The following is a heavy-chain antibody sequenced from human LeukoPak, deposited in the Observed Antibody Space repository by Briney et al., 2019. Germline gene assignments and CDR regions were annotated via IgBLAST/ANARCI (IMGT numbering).Heavy chain of an antibody. D-gene: IGHD4-17*01. J-gene: IGHJ3*02. CDR1: GFTFSSCA. Sequence: PGGSLRLSCAASGFTFSSCAMSWVRQAPGKGLEWVSIISGSGGSTYYADSVKGRFTISRDNSKNTLYLQMNSLRAEDTAVYYCAKDLPSAAVTFYPPYDAFDIWGQGTMVTVSS. CDR2: ISGSGGST. CDR3: AKDLPSAAVTFYPPYDAFDI. V-gene: IGHV3-23*01.